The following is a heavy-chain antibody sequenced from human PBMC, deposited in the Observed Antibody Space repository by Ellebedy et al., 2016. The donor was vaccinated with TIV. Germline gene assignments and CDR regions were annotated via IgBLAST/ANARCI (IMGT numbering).Heavy chain of an antibody. D-gene: IGHD6-19*01. CDR3: ARDNSGWYIDN. CDR2: ISVYNGNT. V-gene: IGHV1-18*01. J-gene: IGHJ4*02. CDR1: GYSFTNYG. Sequence: ASVKVSCXASGYSFTNYGLSWVRQAPGQGLEWMGWISVYNGNTNYAQKFQGRVSMSADTSTSTAYMELRNLRSDDTAVYYCARDNSGWYIDNWGQGILVTVSS.